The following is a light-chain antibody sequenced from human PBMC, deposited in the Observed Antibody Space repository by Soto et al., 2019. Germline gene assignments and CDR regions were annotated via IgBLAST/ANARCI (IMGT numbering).Light chain of an antibody. CDR3: CLYAGSSTLGVV. V-gene: IGLV2-23*01. CDR2: EGS. J-gene: IGLJ2*01. CDR1: SSDVGSYNL. Sequence: QSALTQPASVSGSPGQSITISCTGTSSDVGSYNLVSWYQQHPGKAPKLMIYEGSKRPSGVSNRFSGSKSGNTASLTISGLQAEDEADYYCCLYAGSSTLGVVFGGGTKLTVL.